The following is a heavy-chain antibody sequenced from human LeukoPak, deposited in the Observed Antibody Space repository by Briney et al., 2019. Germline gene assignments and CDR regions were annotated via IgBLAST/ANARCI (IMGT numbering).Heavy chain of an antibody. CDR1: GASISSSSYY. J-gene: IGHJ2*01. Sequence: PSETLSLTCTVSGASISSSSYYWGWSRQPPGKGLEWIGNIYYSGRTYYNPSLKSRVTISVDTSKNQFSLNLSSVTAADTAVYYCARHFSPPGALYWYFDLWGRGTLVTVSS. CDR3: ARHFSPPGALYWYFDL. CDR2: IYYSGRT. D-gene: IGHD7-27*01. V-gene: IGHV4-39*01.